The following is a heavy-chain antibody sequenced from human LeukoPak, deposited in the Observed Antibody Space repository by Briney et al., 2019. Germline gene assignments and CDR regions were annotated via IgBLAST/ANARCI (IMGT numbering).Heavy chain of an antibody. CDR1: GFTVTSYG. CDR2: IRHDGGNK. D-gene: IGHD3-22*01. Sequence: GGSLRLSCAASGFTVTSYGMHWVRQAPGKGLEWVAFIRHDGGNKYYTDSVKGRFTISRDNSKNTLYLQMNSLRAEDTAVYYCAKDIAYYYDSSGPLFDNWGQGTLVTVSP. V-gene: IGHV3-30*02. CDR3: AKDIAYYYDSSGPLFDN. J-gene: IGHJ4*02.